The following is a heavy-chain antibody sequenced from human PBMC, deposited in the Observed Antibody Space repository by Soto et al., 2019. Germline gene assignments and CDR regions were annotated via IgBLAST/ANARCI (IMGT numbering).Heavy chain of an antibody. CDR2: ISGSGGST. V-gene: IGHV3-23*01. CDR1: GFTFSSYA. CDR3: AKEDDILTGYYFAY. D-gene: IGHD3-9*01. J-gene: IGHJ4*02. Sequence: EVQLLESGGGLVQPGGSLRPSCAASGFTFSSYAMSWVRQAPGKGLEWVSAISGSGGSTYYADSVKGRFTISRDNSKNTLYLQMNSLSAEDTAVYDCAKEDDILTGYYFAYWGQGTLVTVSS.